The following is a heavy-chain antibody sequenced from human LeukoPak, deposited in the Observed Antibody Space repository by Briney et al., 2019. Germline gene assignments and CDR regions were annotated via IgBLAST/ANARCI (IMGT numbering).Heavy chain of an antibody. D-gene: IGHD7-27*01. V-gene: IGHV3-23*01. Sequence: EGSLRLSCGASGFTFSSHGMNWVRQAPGKGLEWVSGISPSGGITYYTDSVKGRFTISRDNSKNTVSLQMNSLTAEDTAMYYCGRDLNWGAFDIRGLGTLVTVSS. J-gene: IGHJ3*02. CDR3: GRDLNWGAFDI. CDR1: GFTFSSHG. CDR2: ISPSGGIT.